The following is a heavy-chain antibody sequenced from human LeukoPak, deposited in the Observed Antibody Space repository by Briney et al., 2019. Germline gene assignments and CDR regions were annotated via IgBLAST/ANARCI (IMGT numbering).Heavy chain of an antibody. Sequence: GGSLRLSCAASGFTFSSYAMSWGRQAPGKGLEWVSAISGSGGSTYYADSVKGRFTISRDNSKNTLYLQMNSLRAEDTAVYYCAKAPYYDSSGLYYFDYWGQGTLVTVSS. D-gene: IGHD3-22*01. CDR1: GFTFSSYA. V-gene: IGHV3-23*01. CDR2: ISGSGGST. CDR3: AKAPYYDSSGLYYFDY. J-gene: IGHJ4*02.